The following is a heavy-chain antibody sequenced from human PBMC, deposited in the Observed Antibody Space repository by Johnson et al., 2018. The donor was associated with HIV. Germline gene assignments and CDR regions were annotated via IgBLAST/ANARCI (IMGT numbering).Heavy chain of an antibody. CDR2: ISYDGSNK. V-gene: IGHV3-30-3*01. D-gene: IGHD3-16*01. CDR3: TTGLMSAFDM. J-gene: IGHJ3*02. Sequence: QVQLVESGGGLVQPGGSLKLSCAASGFTFSSYAMHWVRQAPGKGLEWVAVISYDGSNKYSADSVKGRFTISRDNAKNTLYLQMDSLRAEDTAVYYCTTGLMSAFDMWGQGTMVTVSS. CDR1: GFTFSSYA.